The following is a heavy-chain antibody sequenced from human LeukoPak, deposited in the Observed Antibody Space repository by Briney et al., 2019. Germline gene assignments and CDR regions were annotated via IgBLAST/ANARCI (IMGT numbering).Heavy chain of an antibody. J-gene: IGHJ6*02. CDR3: ARENSSGYYCTYYYYYGMDV. D-gene: IGHD3-22*01. CDR1: GFTFSSYG. CDR2: IWYDGSNK. Sequence: GGSLRLSCAASGFTFSSYGMHWVRQAPGKGLEWVAVIWYDGSNKYYADSVKGRFTISRDNSKNTLYLQMNSLRAEDTAVYYCARENSSGYYCTYYYYYGMDVWGQGITVTVSS. V-gene: IGHV3-33*01.